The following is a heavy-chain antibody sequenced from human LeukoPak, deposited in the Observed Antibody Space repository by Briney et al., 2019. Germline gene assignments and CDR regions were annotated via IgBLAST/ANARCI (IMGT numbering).Heavy chain of an antibody. CDR1: GGTFSSYG. V-gene: IGHV1-69*06. Sequence: SVKVSCKASGGTFSSYGINWVRQAPGQGLEWMGGIIPMFGTANYAQKFQGRVRITADKSTSTAYMELSSLRSEDTAVYYCARGWRNYYDSSGYYMHYFDYWGRGTLVTVSS. CDR3: ARGWRNYYDSSGYYMHYFDY. CDR2: IIPMFGTA. J-gene: IGHJ4*02. D-gene: IGHD3-22*01.